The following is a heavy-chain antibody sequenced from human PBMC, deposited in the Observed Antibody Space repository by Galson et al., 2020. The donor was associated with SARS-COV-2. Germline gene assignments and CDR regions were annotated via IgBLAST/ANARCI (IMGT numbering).Heavy chain of an antibody. V-gene: IGHV1-2*06. CDR1: GYTFTTYY. Sequence: ASVQVSCKASGYTFTTYYLHWVRQAPGQGLEWMGRLSPNSGGTSYAQKFQGRVTMTRDTSISTAYMELSRLTSDDTAVYYCARDGVMGATHPFDYWGQGTLVTVSS. CDR3: ARDGVMGATHPFDY. J-gene: IGHJ4*02. CDR2: LSPNSGGT. D-gene: IGHD1-26*01.